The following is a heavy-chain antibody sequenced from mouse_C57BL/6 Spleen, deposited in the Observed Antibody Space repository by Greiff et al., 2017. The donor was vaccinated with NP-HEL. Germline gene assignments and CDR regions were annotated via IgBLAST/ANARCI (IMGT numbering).Heavy chain of an antibody. CDR3: ARTILLHFDV. CDR1: GYTFTDYY. CDR2: INPNNGGT. V-gene: IGHV1-26*01. J-gene: IGHJ1*03. D-gene: IGHD1-1*01. Sequence: EVQLQQSGPELVKPGASVKISCKASGYTFTDYYMNWVKQSHGKSLEWIGDINPNNGGTSYNQKFKGKATLTVDKSSSTAYMELRSLTSEDSAVYYCARTILLHFDVWGTGTTVTVSS.